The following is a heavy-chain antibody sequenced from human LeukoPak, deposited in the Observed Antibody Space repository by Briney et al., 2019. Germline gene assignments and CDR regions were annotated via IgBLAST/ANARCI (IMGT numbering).Heavy chain of an antibody. CDR2: IYYRGST. D-gene: IGHD4-17*01. Sequence: SETLSLTCTVSGGSISSSSYYWGWIRQPPGKGLEWIGNIYYRGSTYYNPSLKSRVTISVDTSKKQFSLKLSSVTAADTAVYYCARDLTTGYGMDVWGQGTTVIVSS. CDR3: ARDLTTGYGMDV. CDR1: GGSISSSSYY. J-gene: IGHJ6*02. V-gene: IGHV4-39*07.